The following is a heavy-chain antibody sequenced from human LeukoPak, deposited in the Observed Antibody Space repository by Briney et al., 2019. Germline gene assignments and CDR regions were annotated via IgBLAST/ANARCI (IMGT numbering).Heavy chain of an antibody. J-gene: IGHJ4*02. V-gene: IGHV3-23*01. D-gene: IGHD3-22*01. CDR2: ISGSGGST. CDR3: AKMPAYYYDSSGYAFHFDY. CDR1: AFTFATYA. Sequence: GGSLRLSCAASAFTFATYAMSWLRQAPGKGLEWGSSISGSGGSTHYADSVRGRFTISRDNSKSTLYMQMNSLRAEDTAIYYCAKMPAYYYDSSGYAFHFDYWGQGTLVTVSS.